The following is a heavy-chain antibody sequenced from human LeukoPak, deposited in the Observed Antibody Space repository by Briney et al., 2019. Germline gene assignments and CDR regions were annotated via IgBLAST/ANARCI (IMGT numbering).Heavy chain of an antibody. CDR1: GYTFTSYG. Sequence: ASVNVSCKASGYTFTSYGISWVRQAPGQGLEWMGWISAYNGNTNYAQKLQGRVTMTTDTSTSTAYMELRSLRSDDTAVYYCARVGYYGSGSYSIDWFDPWGQGTLVTVSS. D-gene: IGHD3-10*01. CDR3: ARVGYYGSGSYSIDWFDP. J-gene: IGHJ5*02. V-gene: IGHV1-18*04. CDR2: ISAYNGNT.